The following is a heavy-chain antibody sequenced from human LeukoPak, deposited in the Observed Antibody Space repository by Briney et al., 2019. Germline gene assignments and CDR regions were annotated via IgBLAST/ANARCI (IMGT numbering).Heavy chain of an antibody. CDR3: AREDGYSSSWYSDY. CDR2: ISSTSIYT. Sequence: GGSLRLSCAASGFTFSDYYMSWIRQAPGKGLEGVSDISSTSIYTNYADSVKGRFTISRDNAKNSLYLQINSLRAEDTAVYYCAREDGYSSSWYSDYWGQGTLVTVSS. D-gene: IGHD6-13*01. CDR1: GFTFSDYY. J-gene: IGHJ4*02. V-gene: IGHV3-11*05.